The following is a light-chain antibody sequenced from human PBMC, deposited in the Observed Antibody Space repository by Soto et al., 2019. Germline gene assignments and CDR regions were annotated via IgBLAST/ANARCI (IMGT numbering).Light chain of an antibody. J-gene: IGKJ4*01. V-gene: IGKV1-39*01. Sequence: DIQMTQSPSSLSASVGDRVTIACRASQSISNYLNWYQQKPGKAPKLLIYAASSLQSGVPSRFRGSGSGTDFTLTISSLQPEDFATYYCQQSYSTWLTFGGGTKVDIK. CDR1: QSISNY. CDR3: QQSYSTWLT. CDR2: AAS.